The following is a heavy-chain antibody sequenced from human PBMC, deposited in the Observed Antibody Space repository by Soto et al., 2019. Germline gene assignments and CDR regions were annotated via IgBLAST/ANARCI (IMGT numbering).Heavy chain of an antibody. D-gene: IGHD4-4*01. V-gene: IGHV1-18*01. J-gene: IGHJ6*03. Sequence: ASVKVSCKASGYTFNSYRINWVRQAPGQGLEWMGWINPYNGNTNYAQTLQGRLTMTTDTSTSTAYMELRSLRSDDTAVYYCARERSPQRTTVTAYHYYYYMDVWGKGTTVTVSS. CDR2: INPYNGNT. CDR3: ARERSPQRTTVTAYHYYYYMDV. CDR1: GYTFNSYR.